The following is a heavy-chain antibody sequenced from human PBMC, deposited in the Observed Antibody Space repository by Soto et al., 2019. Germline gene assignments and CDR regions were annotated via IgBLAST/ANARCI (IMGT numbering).Heavy chain of an antibody. CDR1: GGSISSGGYY. J-gene: IGHJ4*02. CDR2: IYYSGST. CDR3: ARDRSVGSGWFDY. D-gene: IGHD6-19*01. V-gene: IGHV4-31*03. Sequence: QVQLQESGPGLVKPSQPLSLTCTVSGGSISSGGYYWSWIRQHPGKGLEWIGYIYYSGSTYYNPSLKSRVTISVDTSKNQFSRKLSSVTAADTAVYYCARDRSVGSGWFDYWGQGTLVTVSS.